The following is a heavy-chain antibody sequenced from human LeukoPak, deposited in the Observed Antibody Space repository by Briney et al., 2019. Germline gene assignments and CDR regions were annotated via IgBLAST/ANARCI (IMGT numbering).Heavy chain of an antibody. CDR3: AKHSSSWYSTIDY. Sequence: PSETLSLTCTVSGDSITSYYWSWIRQPPGKGLEWIGYIYYSGSTNYNPSLKGRVTISVDTSKNQFSLKLSSVTAADTAVYYCAKHSSSWYSTIDYWGQGTLVTVSS. J-gene: IGHJ4*02. V-gene: IGHV4-59*01. CDR2: IYYSGST. CDR1: GDSITSYY. D-gene: IGHD6-13*01.